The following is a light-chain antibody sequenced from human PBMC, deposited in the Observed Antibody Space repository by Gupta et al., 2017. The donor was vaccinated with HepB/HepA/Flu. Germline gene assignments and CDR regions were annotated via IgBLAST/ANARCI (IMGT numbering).Light chain of an antibody. Sequence: PVAISCRSSQSLLHSNGYNYLDWYLQKRGQSPLLLIYLGSNRASGVPDRFSDGVRGVDFTLKVQRGKDEEVGMGFCMERLQSPLTCGEGTKVEIK. V-gene: IGKV2-28*01. CDR3: MERLQSPLT. CDR1: QSLLHSNGYNY. J-gene: IGKJ4*01. CDR2: LGS.